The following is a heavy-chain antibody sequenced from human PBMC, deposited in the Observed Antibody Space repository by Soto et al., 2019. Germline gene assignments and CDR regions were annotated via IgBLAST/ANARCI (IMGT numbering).Heavy chain of an antibody. CDR1: GYTFTCYY. Sequence: ASVKVSCKASGYTFTCYYMHWVRQAPGQGLEWMGWINPNSGGTNYAQKFQGWVTMTRDTSISTAYMELSSLRSEDTAVYYCARVRGWGYSESDAFDIWGQGTMVTVSS. D-gene: IGHD1-26*01. CDR3: ARVRGWGYSESDAFDI. CDR2: INPNSGGT. V-gene: IGHV1-2*04. J-gene: IGHJ3*02.